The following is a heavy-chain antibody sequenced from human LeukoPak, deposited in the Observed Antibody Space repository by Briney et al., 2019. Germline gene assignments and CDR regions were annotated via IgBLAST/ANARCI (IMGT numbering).Heavy chain of an antibody. CDR2: IYHSGST. D-gene: IGHD6-19*01. V-gene: IGHV4-59*12. CDR3: ASVRGYSSGWYASGFDP. Sequence: SETLSLTCSVSGDSISSYYWSWIRQPPGKGLEWIGEIYHSGSTNYNPSLKSRVTISVDKSKNQFSLKLTSVTAADTAVYYCASVRGYSSGWYASGFDPWGQGTLVTVSS. CDR1: GDSISSYY. J-gene: IGHJ5*02.